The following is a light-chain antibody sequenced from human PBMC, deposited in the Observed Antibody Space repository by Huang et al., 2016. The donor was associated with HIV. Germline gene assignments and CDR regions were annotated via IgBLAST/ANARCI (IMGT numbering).Light chain of an antibody. Sequence: EIVLTQSPVTLSLSPGDRATLSCRASQSIGTYLAWYQQKSGQAPRLLIYDVSTRAAGVPARFSASGSETGFTLTMASLDPEDFAIYHCQQRSKWPLTFGGGTKVEMK. CDR1: QSIGTY. CDR2: DVS. J-gene: IGKJ4*01. CDR3: QQRSKWPLT. V-gene: IGKV3-11*01.